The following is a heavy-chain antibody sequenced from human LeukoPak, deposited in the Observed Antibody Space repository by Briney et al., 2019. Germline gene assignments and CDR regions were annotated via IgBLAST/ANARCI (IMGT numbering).Heavy chain of an antibody. D-gene: IGHD2-15*01. CDR1: GFTFSSYS. J-gene: IGHJ3*02. V-gene: IGHV3-48*04. CDR2: ISGSGNTI. Sequence: GGSLRLSCAASGFTFSSYSMNWVRQAPGKGLEWVSYISGSGNTIYYADSVKGRFTISRDNAKNSLYLQMNSLRAEDTAVYYCAREGFSGVVVNLVDDAFDIWGQGTMVTVSS. CDR3: AREGFSGVVVNLVDDAFDI.